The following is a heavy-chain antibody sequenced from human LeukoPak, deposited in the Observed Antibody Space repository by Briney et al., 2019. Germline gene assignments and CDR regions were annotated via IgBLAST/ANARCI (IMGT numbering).Heavy chain of an antibody. Sequence: GSLRLSCAASGFTVSSNYMSWVRQPPGKGLEWIGEINHSGSTNYNPSLKSRVTISVDTSKNQFSLKLSSVTAADTAVYYCARGGRYVWGSYRPVSWFDPWGQGTLVTVSS. CDR3: ARGGRYVWGSYRPVSWFDP. V-gene: IGHV4-34*01. CDR1: GFTVSSNY. J-gene: IGHJ5*02. D-gene: IGHD3-16*02. CDR2: INHSGST.